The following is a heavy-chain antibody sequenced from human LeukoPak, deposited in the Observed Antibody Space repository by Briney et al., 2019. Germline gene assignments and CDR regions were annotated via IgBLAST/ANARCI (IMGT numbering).Heavy chain of an antibody. CDR2: IIPIFHTS. CDR3: AKMSGSYFVRIDY. Sequence: ASVKVSCKASGYTFTSYYMHWVRQAPGQGLEWMGGIIPIFHTSYYPQKFQGRVTITADESTSTVYMDLSSLRSEDTALYYCAKMSGSYFVRIDYWGQGTLVTVS. CDR1: GYTFTSYY. J-gene: IGHJ4*02. V-gene: IGHV1-69*13. D-gene: IGHD3-10*01.